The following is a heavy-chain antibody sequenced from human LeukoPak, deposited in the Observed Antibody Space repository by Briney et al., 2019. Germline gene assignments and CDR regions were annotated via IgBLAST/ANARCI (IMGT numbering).Heavy chain of an antibody. CDR3: ARLSPYYYDSSGYSR. D-gene: IGHD3-22*01. J-gene: IGHJ4*02. CDR2: INHSGST. CDR1: GGSFSGYY. Sequence: SETLSLTCAVYGGSFSGYYWSWIRQPPGKGLEWIGEINHSGSTNYNPSLKSRVTISVDTSKNQFSLKLSSVTAADTAVYYCARLSPYYYDSSGYSRWGQGTLVTVSS. V-gene: IGHV4-34*01.